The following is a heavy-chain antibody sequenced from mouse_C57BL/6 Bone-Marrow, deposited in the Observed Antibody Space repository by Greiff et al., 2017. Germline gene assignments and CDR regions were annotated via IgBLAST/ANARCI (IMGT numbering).Heavy chain of an antibody. V-gene: IGHV14-3*01. D-gene: IGHD1-1*01. J-gene: IGHJ2*01. Sequence: VHVKQSVAELVRPGASVKLSCTASGFNIKNTYMHWVKQRPEQGLEWIGRIDPENGNTKYDPKFKGKATITADTSSNTAYLQLSSLTSEDTAIYYCARGDYGSRYYFDYWGQGTTLTVSS. CDR2: IDPENGNT. CDR1: GFNIKNTY. CDR3: ARGDYGSRYYFDY.